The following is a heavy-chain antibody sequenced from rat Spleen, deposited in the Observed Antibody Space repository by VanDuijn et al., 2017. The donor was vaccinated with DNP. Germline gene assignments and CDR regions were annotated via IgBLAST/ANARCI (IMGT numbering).Heavy chain of an antibody. CDR1: GYSITSNYR. Sequence: EVQLQESGPGLVKPSQSLSLTCSVTGYSITSNYRWNWIRKFPGNKLEWMGYINSAGSTNYNPSLKSRISITRDISKNQLFLQVNSVTTEDTATYYCARWPGYNPPYAMDAWGQGTSVTVSS. CDR2: INSAGST. D-gene: IGHD1-4*01. J-gene: IGHJ4*01. CDR3: ARWPGYNPPYAMDA. V-gene: IGHV3-3*01.